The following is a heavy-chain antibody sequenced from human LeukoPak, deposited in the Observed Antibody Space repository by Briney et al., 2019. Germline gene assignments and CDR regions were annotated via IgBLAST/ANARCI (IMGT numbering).Heavy chain of an antibody. CDR2: IYYSVST. D-gene: IGHD3-22*01. J-gene: IGHJ4*02. Sequence: SETLSLTCTVSGGPINTYYWSWIRQPPGRGLEWIGYIYYSVSTNYNPSLKSRVTISVDTSKNQFYMKLSSVTAADTGVYYCARGQHYDSSGYYPQFDYWGQGTLVTVSS. CDR1: GGPINTYY. V-gene: IGHV4-59*13. CDR3: ARGQHYDSSGYYPQFDY.